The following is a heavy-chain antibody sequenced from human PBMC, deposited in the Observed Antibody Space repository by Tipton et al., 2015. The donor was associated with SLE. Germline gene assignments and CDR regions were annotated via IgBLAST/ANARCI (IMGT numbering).Heavy chain of an antibody. CDR1: GFTFSSYW. J-gene: IGHJ4*02. V-gene: IGHV3-7*01. Sequence: GSLRLSCAASGFTFSSYWMSWVRQAPGKGLEWVANIKQDGSEKYYVDSVKGRFTFSRDNAKNSLYLQMNSLRAEDTAVYYCARDILDFWSGYPLDYWGQGTLVTVSS. CDR2: IKQDGSEK. CDR3: ARDILDFWSGYPLDY. D-gene: IGHD3-3*01.